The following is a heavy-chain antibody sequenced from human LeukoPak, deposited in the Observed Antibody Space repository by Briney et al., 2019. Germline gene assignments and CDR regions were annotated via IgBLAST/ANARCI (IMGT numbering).Heavy chain of an antibody. Sequence: SETLSLTCAVYGGSIRGYYWSWIRQPPGKGLEWIGEINHSGSTNYNPSLKSRVTISVDTSKNQFSLKLSSVTAADTAVYYCARGLHQYYDFWSTGFRYWGQGTLVTVSS. CDR1: GGSIRGYY. J-gene: IGHJ4*02. CDR3: ARGLHQYYDFWSTGFRY. V-gene: IGHV4-34*01. CDR2: INHSGST. D-gene: IGHD3-3*01.